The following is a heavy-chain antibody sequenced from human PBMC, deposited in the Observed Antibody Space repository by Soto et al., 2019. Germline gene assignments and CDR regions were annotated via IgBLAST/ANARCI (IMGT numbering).Heavy chain of an antibody. J-gene: IGHJ4*02. V-gene: IGHV3-23*01. Sequence: EVQLLESGGDLVQPGGSLRLSCAASGFSFRSYAMGWVRQAPGKGLNWVSSISAGGDGTYYADSVKGRFTISRDNSTNTVLLPMTRLRGDDTAVYYCAAGGRYPYYWGPGTLVTVSS. D-gene: IGHD1-26*01. CDR1: GFSFRSYA. CDR2: ISAGGDGT. CDR3: AAGGRYPYY.